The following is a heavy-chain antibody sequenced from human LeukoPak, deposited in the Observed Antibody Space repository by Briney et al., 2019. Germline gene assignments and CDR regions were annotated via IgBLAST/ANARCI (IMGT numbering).Heavy chain of an antibody. CDR3: ARAYLHYDILTGYYNYWYFDL. V-gene: IGHV4-61*02. Sequence: SETLSLTCTVSGGSISSGSYYWSWIRQPAGTGLEWIGRIYSSGSTNYNPSLKSRVTISLDTSKNQFSLKLSSVTAADTAVYYCARAYLHYDILTGYYNYWYFDLWGRGTLVTVSS. D-gene: IGHD3-9*01. CDR1: GGSISSGSYY. CDR2: IYSSGST. J-gene: IGHJ2*01.